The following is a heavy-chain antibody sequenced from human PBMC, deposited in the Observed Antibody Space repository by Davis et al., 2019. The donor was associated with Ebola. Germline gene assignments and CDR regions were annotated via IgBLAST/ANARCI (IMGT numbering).Heavy chain of an antibody. CDR2: IGTDGDP. J-gene: IGHJ3*01. D-gene: IGHD6-13*01. CDR3: ARGDSSTWRLGFAFDV. Sequence: GESLKISCVASGFTFSSYDMQWVRQTAGEGLEWVSSIGTDGDPHYADSAKGRFTISRENAKNSFYLQMNYLNAGDTALYYCARGDSSTWRLGFAFDVWGQGTVVTVSS. V-gene: IGHV3-13*05. CDR1: GFTFSSYD.